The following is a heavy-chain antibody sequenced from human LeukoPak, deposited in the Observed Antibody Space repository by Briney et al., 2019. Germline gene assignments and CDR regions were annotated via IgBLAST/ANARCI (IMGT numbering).Heavy chain of an antibody. CDR3: ATYYYDSSAQRGDDAFDI. Sequence: PGGSLRLSCAASGFTFSSYEMNWVHQAPGKGLEWVSYISSSGSTIYYADSVKGRFTVSRDNAKKSLYLQMNSLRAEDTAIYYCATYYYDSSAQRGDDAFDIWGQGTMVTVSS. CDR1: GFTFSSYE. CDR2: ISSSGSTI. J-gene: IGHJ3*02. V-gene: IGHV3-48*03. D-gene: IGHD3-22*01.